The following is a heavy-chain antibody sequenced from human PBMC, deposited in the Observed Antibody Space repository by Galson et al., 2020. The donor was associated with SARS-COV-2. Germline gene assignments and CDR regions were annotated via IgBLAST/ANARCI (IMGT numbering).Heavy chain of an antibody. Sequence: GGSLRLSCAASGFTFSSYAMSWVRQAPGKGLEWVSRIHRDGSTTTYADSVQGRFTISRDNAKNTLYLQMSSLRAEDAAVYYCARESAVQGGYYMDVWGKGTTVTVSS. V-gene: IGHV3-74*01. CDR2: IHRDGSTT. CDR3: ARESAVQGGYYMDV. J-gene: IGHJ6*03. D-gene: IGHD3-10*01. CDR1: GFTFSSYA.